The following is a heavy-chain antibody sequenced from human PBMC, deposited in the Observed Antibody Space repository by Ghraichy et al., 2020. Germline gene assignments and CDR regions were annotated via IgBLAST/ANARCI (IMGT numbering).Heavy chain of an antibody. J-gene: IGHJ4*02. V-gene: IGHV3-30*18. Sequence: GGSLRLSCAASGFTFSSYGMHWVRQAPGKGLEWVAVISYDGSNKYYADSVKGRFTISRDNSKNTLYLQMNSLRAEDTAVYYCAKVVDSGSYYALNWFDYWGQGTLVTVSS. D-gene: IGHD1-26*01. CDR2: ISYDGSNK. CDR1: GFTFSSYG. CDR3: AKVVDSGSYYALNWFDY.